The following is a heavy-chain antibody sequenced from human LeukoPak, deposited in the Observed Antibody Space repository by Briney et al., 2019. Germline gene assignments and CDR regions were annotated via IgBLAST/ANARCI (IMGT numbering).Heavy chain of an antibody. CDR2: IYPSGNT. V-gene: IGHV4-4*07. D-gene: IGHD2-15*01. CDR3: ARAGGVVAATQFDY. Sequence: SETLSLTCTVSRGSTSTYYWSWIRQPAGKGLEWIGRIYPSGNTNFNPSLMSRVTMSIDTSKNQFSLKLSSVTAADTAVYYCARAGGVVAATQFDYWGQGTLVTVSS. CDR1: RGSTSTYY. J-gene: IGHJ4*02.